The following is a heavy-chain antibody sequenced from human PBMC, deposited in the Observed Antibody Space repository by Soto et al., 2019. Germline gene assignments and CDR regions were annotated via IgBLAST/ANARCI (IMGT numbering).Heavy chain of an antibody. J-gene: IGHJ6*02. Sequence: LSLTCTVSGGSISSYYWSWIRQPPGKGLEWIGYIYYSGSTNYNPSLKSRVTISVDTSKNQFSLKLSSVTAADTAVYYCARASGRATTWGMDVWGQGTAVTVSS. CDR3: ARASGRATTWGMDV. CDR2: IYYSGST. V-gene: IGHV4-59*01. CDR1: GGSISSYY. D-gene: IGHD1-1*01.